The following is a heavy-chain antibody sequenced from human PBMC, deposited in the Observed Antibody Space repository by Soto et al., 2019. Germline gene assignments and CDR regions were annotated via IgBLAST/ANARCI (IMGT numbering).Heavy chain of an antibody. J-gene: IGHJ4*02. CDR1: GGSFSGYY. CDR2: INHSGST. V-gene: IGHV4-34*01. CDR3: AREGQWLRLMFDY. Sequence: PSETLSLTCAVYGGSFSGYYWSWIRQPPGKGLEWIGEINHSGSTNYNPSLKSRVTISVDTSKNQFSLKLSSVTAADTAVYYCAREGQWLRLMFDYWGQGTLVTVSS. D-gene: IGHD5-12*01.